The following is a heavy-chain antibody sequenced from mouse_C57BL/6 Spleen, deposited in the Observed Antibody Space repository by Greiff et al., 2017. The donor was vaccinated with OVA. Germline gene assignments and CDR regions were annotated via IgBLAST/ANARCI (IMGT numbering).Heavy chain of an antibody. CDR2: IDPSDSYT. J-gene: IGHJ2*01. CDR1: GYTFTSYW. D-gene: IGHD2-3*01. CDR3: ARTSYEYFDH. Sequence: QVQLQQPGAELVMPGASVKLSCKASGYTFTSYWMHWVKQRPGQGLEWIGEIDPSDSYTNYNQKFKGKSTLTVDKSSSTAYLPLSRLTSADSAVYYCARTSYEYFDHRGQGTTLTVSS. V-gene: IGHV1-69*01.